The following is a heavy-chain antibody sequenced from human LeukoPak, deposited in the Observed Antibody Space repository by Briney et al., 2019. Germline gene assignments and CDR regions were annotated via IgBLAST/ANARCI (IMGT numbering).Heavy chain of an antibody. J-gene: IGHJ4*02. CDR3: SRGVIVGAAYFDY. CDR1: GFSFGDHG. D-gene: IGHD1-26*01. Sequence: PGGSLRLSCGTSGFSFGDHGVSWFRQAPGKGPEWISFIKTKTYGATTEYAASVKGRFTISRDDSTGIAYLQMDSLKHEDTAMYYCSRGVIVGAAYFDYWGQGTLVTVSS. CDR2: IKTKTYGATT. V-gene: IGHV3-49*03.